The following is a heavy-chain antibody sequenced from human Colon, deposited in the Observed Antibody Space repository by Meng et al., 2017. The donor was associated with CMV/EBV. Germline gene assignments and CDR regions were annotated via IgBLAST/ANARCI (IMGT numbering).Heavy chain of an antibody. Sequence: IPLKESGPTLVKPPQTLTLTCTFSGFSLSTNGVTVGWIRQPPGKALERLALIYWDDDKRYSPSLKSRLTITKDTSKNQVVLTMINMDPVDTATYYCAHRFLRDSSSSLHFDSWGQGTLVTVSS. D-gene: IGHD6-6*01. V-gene: IGHV2-5*02. CDR1: GFSLSTNGVT. CDR3: AHRFLRDSSSSLHFDS. J-gene: IGHJ4*02. CDR2: IYWDDDK.